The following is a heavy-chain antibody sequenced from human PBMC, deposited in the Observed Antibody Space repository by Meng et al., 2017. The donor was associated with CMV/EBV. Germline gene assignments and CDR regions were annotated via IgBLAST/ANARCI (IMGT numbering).Heavy chain of an antibody. CDR2: INPNSGGT. V-gene: IGHV1-2*02. D-gene: IGHD5-18*01. CDR3: ARESRTAMVFGHSYGSDY. Sequence: YTFTGYYMHWVRQAPGQGLKWMGWINPNSGGTNYAQKFQGRVTMTRDTSISTAYMELSRLRSDDTAVYYCARESRTAMVFGHSYGSDYWGQGTLVTVSS. CDR1: YTFTGYY. J-gene: IGHJ4*02.